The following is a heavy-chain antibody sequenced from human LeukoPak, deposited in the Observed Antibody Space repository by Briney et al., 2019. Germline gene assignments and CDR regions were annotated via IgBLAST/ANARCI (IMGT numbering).Heavy chain of an antibody. CDR1: GYTFTSYG. Sequence: ASVKVSCKASGYTFTSYGISWVRQAPGQGREWMGWISAYNGNTNYAQKLQGRVTMTTDTSTSTAYMELRSLRSDDTAVYYCARGFFSSSSATFDPWGQGTLVTVSS. J-gene: IGHJ5*02. CDR2: ISAYNGNT. CDR3: ARGFFSSSSATFDP. D-gene: IGHD6-6*01. V-gene: IGHV1-18*01.